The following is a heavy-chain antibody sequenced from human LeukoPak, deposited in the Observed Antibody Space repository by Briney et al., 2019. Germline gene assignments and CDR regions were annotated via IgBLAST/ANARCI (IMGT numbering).Heavy chain of an antibody. CDR3: ARDPYSGNYGGYYYYYMDV. D-gene: IGHD1-26*01. Sequence: PGGSPRLSCAASGFTFNNYNMNWVRQAPGKGLEWVSSITSSSTYIYYADSVKGRFTISRDNAKNSLYLQMNSLRPEDTAVYYCARDPYSGNYGGYYYYYMDVWGKGTTVTISS. CDR2: ITSSSTYI. CDR1: GFTFNNYN. J-gene: IGHJ6*03. V-gene: IGHV3-21*01.